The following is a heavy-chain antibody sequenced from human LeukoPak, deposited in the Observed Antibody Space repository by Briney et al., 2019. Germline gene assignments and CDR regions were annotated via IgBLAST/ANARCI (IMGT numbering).Heavy chain of an antibody. Sequence: GGSLRLSCAASGFTFSNYWMSWVRQAPGKGPEWLANIKQDGSAKYYVGSVRGRVTISRDNANNSLYLQMTKLRAEDAAVYYCIRLLGPLDDHWGQGTLVTVSS. V-gene: IGHV3-7*03. CDR1: GFTFSNYW. D-gene: IGHD3-16*01. CDR3: IRLLGPLDDH. CDR2: IKQDGSAK. J-gene: IGHJ4*02.